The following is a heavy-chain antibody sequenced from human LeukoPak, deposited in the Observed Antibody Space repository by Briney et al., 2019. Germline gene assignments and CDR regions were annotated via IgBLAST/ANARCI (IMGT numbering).Heavy chain of an antibody. CDR1: SGSFSGYY. Sequence: SETLSLTCSVYSGSFSGYYWSWIRQPPGKGLEWIGEINHSVGTNYNPSLKSRVTMSLDTSKNQFSLKLSSVTAADTAVCYCARGHTRITMLRGSRSAYYFDYWGQGTLVTVSS. J-gene: IGHJ4*02. CDR2: INHSVGT. D-gene: IGHD3-10*01. V-gene: IGHV4-34*01. CDR3: ARGHTRITMLRGSRSAYYFDY.